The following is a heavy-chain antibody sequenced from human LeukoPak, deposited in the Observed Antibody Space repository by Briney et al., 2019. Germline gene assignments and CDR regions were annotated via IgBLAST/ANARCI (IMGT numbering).Heavy chain of an antibody. CDR2: IKSKTDGGTT. V-gene: IGHV3-15*07. Sequence: KPGGSLRLSCAASGFTVSDNYMNWVRQAPGKGLEWVGRIKSKTDGGTTDYAAPVKGRFTISRDDSKNTLYLQMNSLKTEDTAVYYCTTAGRIVPEPNWGQGTLVTVSS. CDR1: GFTVSDNY. J-gene: IGHJ4*02. D-gene: IGHD2/OR15-2a*01. CDR3: TTAGRIVPEPN.